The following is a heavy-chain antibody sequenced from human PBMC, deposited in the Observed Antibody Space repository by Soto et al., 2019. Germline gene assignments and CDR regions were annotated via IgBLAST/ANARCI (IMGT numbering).Heavy chain of an antibody. CDR2: INHSGST. CDR3: ARVLGRYCQTPFDY. J-gene: IGHJ4*02. CDR1: GGSFSGYY. D-gene: IGHD1-26*01. Sequence: QVQLQQWGAGLLKPSETLSLTCAVYGGSFSGYYWSWIRQPPGKGLEWIGEINHSGSTNYNPSLKSRVTISVDTSKNQFSLKLSSVTAADTAVYYCARVLGRYCQTPFDYWGQGTLVTVSS. V-gene: IGHV4-34*01.